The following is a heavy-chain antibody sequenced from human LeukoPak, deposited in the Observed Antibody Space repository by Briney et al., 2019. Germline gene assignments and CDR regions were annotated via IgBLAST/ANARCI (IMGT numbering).Heavy chain of an antibody. CDR1: GGSINNYY. J-gene: IGHJ4*02. Sequence: SETLSLTCTVSGGSINNYYWSWIRQPPGKGLEWIGFVYYSGSTNYNPSLKSRVTISVDTSKNQFSLKLTSVTAADPAVYYCARGNFLHDFWGQGTLVTVSP. CDR3: ARGNFLHDF. CDR2: VYYSGST. V-gene: IGHV4-59*08.